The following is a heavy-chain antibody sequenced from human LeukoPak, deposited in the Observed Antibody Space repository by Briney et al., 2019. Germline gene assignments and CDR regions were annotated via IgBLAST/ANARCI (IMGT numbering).Heavy chain of an antibody. CDR2: ISPSGDIT. CDR3: AKDDAWIRFGE. J-gene: IGHJ4*02. Sequence: GGSLRLSCAASGFTFRKHGMNWVRQAPGKGLEWVSGISPSGDITYYADSVKGRFTISRDNSKNTLYLEAISLTAEDTAVYYCAKDDAWIRFGEWSQGTLVTVSS. D-gene: IGHD3-10*01. CDR1: GFTFRKHG. V-gene: IGHV3-23*01.